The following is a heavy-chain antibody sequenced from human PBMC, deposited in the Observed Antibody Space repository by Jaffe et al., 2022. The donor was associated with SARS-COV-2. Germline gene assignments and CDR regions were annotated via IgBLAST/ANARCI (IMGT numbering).Heavy chain of an antibody. CDR1: GYTFTSYY. D-gene: IGHD3-10*01. CDR3: ARDFLPLWFGELWFDP. Sequence: QVQLVQSGAEVKKPGASVKVSCKASGYTFTSYYMHWVRQAPGQGLEWMGIINPSGGSTSYAQKLQGRVTMTRDTSTSTVYMELSSLRSEDTAVYYCARDFLPLWFGELWFDPWGQGTLVTVSS. V-gene: IGHV1-46*04. J-gene: IGHJ5*02. CDR2: INPSGGST.